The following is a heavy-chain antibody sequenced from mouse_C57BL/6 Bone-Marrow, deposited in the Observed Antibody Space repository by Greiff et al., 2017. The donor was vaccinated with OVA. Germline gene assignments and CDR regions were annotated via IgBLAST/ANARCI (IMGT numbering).Heavy chain of an antibody. CDR3: AREGFYRDYYAMDY. CDR1: GYTFTSYW. J-gene: IGHJ4*01. Sequence: LQQPGAELVKPGASVKLSCKASGYTFTSYWMQWVKQRPGQGLEWIGEIDPSDSYTNYNQKFKGKATLTVDTSSSTAYMQLSSLTSEDSAVYYCAREGFYRDYYAMDYWGQGTSVTVSS. V-gene: IGHV1-50*01. CDR2: IDPSDSYT. D-gene: IGHD2-14*01.